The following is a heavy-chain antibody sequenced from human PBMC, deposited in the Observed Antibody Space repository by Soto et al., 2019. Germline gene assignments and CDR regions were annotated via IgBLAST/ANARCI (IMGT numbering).Heavy chain of an antibody. V-gene: IGHV4-31*03. CDR3: ARVGGINWFYP. CDR2: ISYSGST. J-gene: IGHJ5*02. CDR1: CGSISSGGYY. D-gene: IGHD3-16*01. Sequence: QVQLQESGPGLVKPSQTLSLTCTVSCGSISSGGYYWSGIRQHPGKGLEWIGSISYSGSTYYNPSLKRRVTISVATSKNQFSLKLSSVTAADTAVYYCARVGGINWFYPWGQGTLVTVSS.